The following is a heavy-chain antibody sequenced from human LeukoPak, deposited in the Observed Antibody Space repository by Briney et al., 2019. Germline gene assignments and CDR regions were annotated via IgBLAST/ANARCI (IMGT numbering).Heavy chain of an antibody. CDR3: ARGDTAMVTVY. CDR2: IYYSGTT. Sequence: SETLSLTCTGSGGSISSHYWSWIRQPPGKGLEWIGSIYYSGTTVFNPSLKTRVTISVDTTKDQFSLKLSSGTAADTAVYYCARGDTAMVTVYWGQRTRVSVST. V-gene: IGHV4-59*11. D-gene: IGHD5-18*01. J-gene: IGHJ4*02. CDR1: GGSISSHY.